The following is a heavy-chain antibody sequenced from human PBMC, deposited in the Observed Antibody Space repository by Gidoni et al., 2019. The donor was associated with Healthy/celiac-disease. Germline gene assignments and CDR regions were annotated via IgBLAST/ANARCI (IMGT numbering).Heavy chain of an antibody. V-gene: IGHV3-15*01. J-gene: IGHJ6*03. Sequence: EVQLVESGGGLVKPGGSLRLSCAAYGFTFSNAWMSWVRQAPGKGLEWVGRIKSKTDGGTTDYAAPVKGRFTISRDDSKNTLYLQMNSLKTEDTAVYYCNAAGTIHYYYYYYMDVWGKGTTVTVSS. CDR3: NAAGTIHYYYYYYMDV. CDR1: GFTFSNAW. CDR2: IKSKTDGGTT. D-gene: IGHD6-13*01.